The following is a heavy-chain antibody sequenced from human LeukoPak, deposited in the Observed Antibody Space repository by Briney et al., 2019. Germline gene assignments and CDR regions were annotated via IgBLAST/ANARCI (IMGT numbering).Heavy chain of an antibody. D-gene: IGHD4-17*01. CDR1: GGSFSGYY. CDR2: INHSGST. Sequence: SETLSLTCAVYGGSFSGYYWSWIRQPPGKGLEWIGEINHSGSTNYNPSLKSRVTMSVDTSKNQFSLKLSSVTAADTAVYYCARLRGPMDVWGKGTTVTVSS. J-gene: IGHJ6*03. CDR3: ARLRGPMDV. V-gene: IGHV4-34*01.